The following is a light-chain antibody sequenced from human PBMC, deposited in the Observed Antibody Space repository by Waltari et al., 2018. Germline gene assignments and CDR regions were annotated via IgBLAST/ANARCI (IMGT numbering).Light chain of an antibody. Sequence: EIVLTKSPGTLSLSPGERATLSCRASQRVSRPLGWYQQKPGQAPKLLIYGASIRATGIPDRCTGSGSGTDFSLTISSLEPEDFAIYFCQHYVRLPATFGQGTKVEIK. V-gene: IGKV3-20*01. CDR3: QHYVRLPAT. CDR1: QRVSRP. J-gene: IGKJ1*01. CDR2: GAS.